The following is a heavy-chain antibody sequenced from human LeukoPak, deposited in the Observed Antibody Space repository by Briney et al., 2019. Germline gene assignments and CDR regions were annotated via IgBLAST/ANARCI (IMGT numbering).Heavy chain of an antibody. Sequence: GRSLRLSCAASGFTFSSYAMHWVRQAPGKGLEWVAVISYDGSNKYYADSVKGRFTISRDNSKNTLYLQMNSLRAEDTAVYYCARDHRGVRDYFDYWGQGTLVTVSS. D-gene: IGHD3-10*01. J-gene: IGHJ4*02. V-gene: IGHV3-30-3*01. CDR1: GFTFSSYA. CDR3: ARDHRGVRDYFDY. CDR2: ISYDGSNK.